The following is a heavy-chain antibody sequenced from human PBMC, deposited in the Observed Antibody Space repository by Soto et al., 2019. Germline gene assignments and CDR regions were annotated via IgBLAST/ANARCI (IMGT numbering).Heavy chain of an antibody. CDR3: ARCRVTIFGVVIIDY. CDR1: GGSISSYY. D-gene: IGHD3-3*01. J-gene: IGHJ4*02. CDR2: IYYSGST. Sequence: PSETLSLTCTVSGGSISSYYWSWIRQPPGKGLEWIGYIYYSGSTNYNPSLKSRVTISVDTSKNQFSLKLSSVTAADTAVYYCARCRVTIFGVVIIDYWGQGTLVTVSS. V-gene: IGHV4-59*01.